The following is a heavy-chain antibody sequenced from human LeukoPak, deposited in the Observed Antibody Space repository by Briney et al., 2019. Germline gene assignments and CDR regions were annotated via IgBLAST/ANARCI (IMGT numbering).Heavy chain of an antibody. V-gene: IGHV4-39*07. CDR2: IDHSGST. Sequence: PSETLSLTCTVSGGSIRSSYYYWGWIRQTPGKGLEWIGEIDHSGSTNYNPSLKSRVTISVDTSKNQFSLKLSSVTAADTAVYYCATVNIVVVPAAIRSPGGVFDPWGQGTLVTVSS. CDR1: GGSIRSSYYY. J-gene: IGHJ5*02. D-gene: IGHD2-2*02. CDR3: ATVNIVVVPAAIRSPGGVFDP.